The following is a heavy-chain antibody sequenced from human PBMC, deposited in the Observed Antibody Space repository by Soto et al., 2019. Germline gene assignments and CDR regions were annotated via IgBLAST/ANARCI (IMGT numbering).Heavy chain of an antibody. CDR2: ISYDGGSNK. D-gene: IGHD5-12*01. J-gene: IGHJ6*02. Sequence: QVQLVEAGGGVVQPGRSLRLSCAASGFTFSSYAMHWVRQAPGEGLEWVAVISYDGGSNKYYADSVKGRFTISRDNSRNMLYLQMNSLRAEDTAVYYCARVVATITVYYYGMDVWGQGTTVTVSS. CDR3: ARVVATITVYYYGMDV. V-gene: IGHV3-30-3*01. CDR1: GFTFSSYA.